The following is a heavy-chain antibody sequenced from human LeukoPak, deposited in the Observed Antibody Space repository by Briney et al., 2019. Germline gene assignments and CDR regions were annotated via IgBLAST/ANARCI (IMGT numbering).Heavy chain of an antibody. CDR3: ARGVYDSSGYYHY. V-gene: IGHV3-48*03. CDR2: ISSSGNTI. J-gene: IGHJ4*02. D-gene: IGHD3-22*01. Sequence: GGSLRLSCAASGFTFRNYEMNWVRQAPGEGLEWVSYISSSGNTIYHADSVKGRFTISRDNAKNSLYLQMNSLRAEDTAVYYCARGVYDSSGYYHYWGQGTLVTVSS. CDR1: GFTFRNYE.